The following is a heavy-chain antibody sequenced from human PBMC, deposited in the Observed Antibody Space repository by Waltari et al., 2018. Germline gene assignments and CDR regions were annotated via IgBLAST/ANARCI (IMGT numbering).Heavy chain of an antibody. D-gene: IGHD4-17*01. J-gene: IGHJ3*02. CDR1: GFTINNYG. CDR3: ASETDYGGRNALDI. V-gene: IGHV3-48*03. Sequence: EVQLVESGGGLVQPGGSLRLSCAASGFTINNYGLNGVRQAQGKGLEWVSYMTGSGDSIYYADSVKGRFTISRDNAKNSLFLQMNSLRADDTAIYYCASETDYGGRNALDIWGQGTMVTVSS. CDR2: MTGSGDSI.